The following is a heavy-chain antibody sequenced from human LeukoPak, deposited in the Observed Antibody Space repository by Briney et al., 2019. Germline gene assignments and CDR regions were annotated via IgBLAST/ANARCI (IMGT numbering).Heavy chain of an antibody. V-gene: IGHV3-64D*06. J-gene: IGHJ4*02. Sequence: GRSLRLSCAASGFTFSSYGMHWVRQAPGKGLEYVSAITGNGVGTYYADSVKGRFTISRDNSKNTLYLQMSSLRTEDTAVYYCAKDSYSSSWYYFDYWGQGTLVTVSS. CDR2: ITGNGVGT. D-gene: IGHD6-13*01. CDR1: GFTFSSYG. CDR3: AKDSYSSSWYYFDY.